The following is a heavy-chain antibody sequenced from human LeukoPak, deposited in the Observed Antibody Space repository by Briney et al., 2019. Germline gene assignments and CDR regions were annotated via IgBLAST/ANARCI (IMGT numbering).Heavy chain of an antibody. CDR1: GGSISSSSYY. Sequence: SETLSLTCTVSGGSISSSSYYWGWIRQPPGKGLEWIGSIYYSGSTYYNPSLKSRVTISVDTSQNQFSLKLSSVTAADTAVYYGARGNHYDSSGYYGVPLFDYWGQGTLVTVSS. CDR2: IYYSGST. D-gene: IGHD3-22*01. J-gene: IGHJ4*02. CDR3: ARGNHYDSSGYYGVPLFDY. V-gene: IGHV4-39*07.